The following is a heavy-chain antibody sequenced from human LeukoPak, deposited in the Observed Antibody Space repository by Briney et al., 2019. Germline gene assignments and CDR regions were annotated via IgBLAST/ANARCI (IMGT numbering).Heavy chain of an antibody. Sequence: SETLSLTCAVYGGSFSGYYWSWIRQPPGKGLEWIGEINHSGSTDYNPSLKSRVTISVDTSKNQFSLKLSSVTAADTAVYYCAREGIAAAGVDYWGQGTLVTVSS. V-gene: IGHV4-34*01. CDR2: INHSGST. J-gene: IGHJ4*02. D-gene: IGHD6-13*01. CDR1: GGSFSGYY. CDR3: AREGIAAAGVDY.